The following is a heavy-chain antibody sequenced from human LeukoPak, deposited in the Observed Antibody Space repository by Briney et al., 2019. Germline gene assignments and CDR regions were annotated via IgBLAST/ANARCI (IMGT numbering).Heavy chain of an antibody. CDR2: INHSGST. CDR3: ARGLSSSWYYGYFDY. V-gene: IGHV4-34*01. Sequence: SETLSLTCAVYGGSFSGYYWSWIPQPPGKGLEWIGEINHSGSTNYNPSLKSRVTISVDTSKNQFSLKLSSVTAADTAVYYCARGLSSSWYYGYFDYWGQGTLVTVSS. D-gene: IGHD6-13*01. J-gene: IGHJ4*02. CDR1: GGSFSGYY.